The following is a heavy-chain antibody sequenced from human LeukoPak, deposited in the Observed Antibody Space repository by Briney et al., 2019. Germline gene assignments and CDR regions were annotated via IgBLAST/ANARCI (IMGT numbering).Heavy chain of an antibody. V-gene: IGHV5-51*01. CDR3: ARGYYDILTGYYYYFDY. CDR2: IYPGDSDT. CDR1: GYSFTSYW. J-gene: IGHJ4*02. Sequence: PGESLKISCKGSGYSFTSYWIGWVRQMPGKGLGWMGIIYPGDSDTRYSPSFQGQVTISADKSISTAYLQWSSLKASDTAMYYCARGYYDILTGYYYYFDYWGQGTLVTVSS. D-gene: IGHD3-9*01.